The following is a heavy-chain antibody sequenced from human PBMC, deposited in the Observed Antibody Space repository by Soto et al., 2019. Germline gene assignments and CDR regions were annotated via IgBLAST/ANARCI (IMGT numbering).Heavy chain of an antibody. V-gene: IGHV3-30*18. CDR2: ISYDGSNK. CDR1: GFTFSSYG. CDR3: AKDSVAVVPEDNLDY. J-gene: IGHJ4*02. D-gene: IGHD2-2*01. Sequence: GGSLRLSCAASGFTFSSYGMHWVRQAPGKGLEWVAVISYDGSNKYYADSVKGRFTISRDNSKNTLYLQMNSLRAEDTAVYYCAKDSVAVVPEDNLDYWGQGTLVTVSS.